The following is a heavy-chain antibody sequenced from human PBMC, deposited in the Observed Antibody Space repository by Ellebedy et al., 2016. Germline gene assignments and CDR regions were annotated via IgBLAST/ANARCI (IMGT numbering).Heavy chain of an antibody. CDR2: ISSSSSTI. Sequence: GESLKISCAASGFTFSSYSMNWVRQAPGKGLEWVSYISSSSSTIYYADSVKGRFTISRDNAKNSLYLQMNSLRAEDTAVYYCARVETTVTTSVDYWGQGTLVTVSS. J-gene: IGHJ4*02. V-gene: IGHV3-48*04. CDR3: ARVETTVTTSVDY. CDR1: GFTFSSYS. D-gene: IGHD4-17*01.